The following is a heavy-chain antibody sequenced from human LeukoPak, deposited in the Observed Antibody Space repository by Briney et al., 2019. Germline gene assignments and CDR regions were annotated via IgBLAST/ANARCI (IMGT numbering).Heavy chain of an antibody. CDR2: INHSGST. CDR3: AREAVAGASFDL. Sequence: PSETLSRTCAVYGGSLSGYYWNWIRQPPGKGPEWIGEINHSGSTNYNPSLKSRVTISVDTSKNQFSLKLSSVTAADTAVYYCAREAVAGASFDLWGRGTLVTVSS. CDR1: GGSLSGYY. V-gene: IGHV4-34*01. D-gene: IGHD6-19*01. J-gene: IGHJ2*01.